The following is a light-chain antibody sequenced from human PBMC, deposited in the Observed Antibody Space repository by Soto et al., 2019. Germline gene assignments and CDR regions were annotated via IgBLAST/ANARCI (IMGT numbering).Light chain of an antibody. CDR2: AAS. J-gene: IGKJ5*01. V-gene: IGKV1-9*01. CDR1: QCLSSD. Sequence: DIQLTQSPSFLSASVGDRVTITCRASQCLSSDLAWYQQKPGKAPKLLIYAASTLQSGVPSRFSGSGSGTEFTLTIRSLQPEDFATYYCQQLNSYPITFGQGTRLEIK. CDR3: QQLNSYPIT.